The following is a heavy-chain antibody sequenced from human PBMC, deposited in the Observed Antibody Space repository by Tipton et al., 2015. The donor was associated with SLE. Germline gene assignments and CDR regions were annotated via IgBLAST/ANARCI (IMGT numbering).Heavy chain of an antibody. CDR3: AKVPAPLVYYFDY. J-gene: IGHJ4*02. Sequence: SLRLSCAAPGFTFSSYAMSWFRQAAGKGLEWVADITGSGGSPYYSATVKGRCTISRDNSKNTLYLQRNSLRAEDTAVYYCAKVPAPLVYYFDYWDQGTLVTVSS. D-gene: IGHD2-8*02. CDR1: GFTFSSYA. CDR2: ITGSGGSP. V-gene: IGHV3-23*01.